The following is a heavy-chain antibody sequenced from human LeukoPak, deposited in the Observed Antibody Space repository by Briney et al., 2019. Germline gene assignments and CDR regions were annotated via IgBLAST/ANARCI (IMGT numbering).Heavy chain of an antibody. J-gene: IGHJ3*02. D-gene: IGHD3-3*01. CDR3: AREDRTIFGVVTRAFDI. Sequence: ASVKVSCKASGHTFTGYYMHWVRQAPGQGLEWMGWINPNSGGTNYAQKFQGRVTMTRDTSISTAYMELSRLRSDDTAVYYCAREDRTIFGVVTRAFDIWGQGTMVTVSS. CDR1: GHTFTGYY. V-gene: IGHV1-2*02. CDR2: INPNSGGT.